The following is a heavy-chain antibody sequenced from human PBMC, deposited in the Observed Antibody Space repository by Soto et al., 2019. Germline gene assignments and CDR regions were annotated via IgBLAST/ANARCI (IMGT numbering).Heavy chain of an antibody. CDR2: INHSGST. D-gene: IGHD5-12*01. Sequence: QVQLQQWGAGLLKPSETLSLTCAVYGGSFSGYYWSWIRQPPGKGLEWIGEINHSGSTNYNPSLKSRVTISVDTSKNQFSLKLSSVTAADTAVYYCARGPKMATIYRFYYFDYWGQGTLVTVSS. CDR3: ARGPKMATIYRFYYFDY. CDR1: GGSFSGYY. J-gene: IGHJ4*02. V-gene: IGHV4-34*01.